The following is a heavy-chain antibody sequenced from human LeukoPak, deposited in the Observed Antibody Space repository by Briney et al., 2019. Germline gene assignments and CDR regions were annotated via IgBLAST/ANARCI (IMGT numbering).Heavy chain of an antibody. J-gene: IGHJ4*02. D-gene: IGHD3-10*01. Sequence: SETLSLTCTVSGGSISSSSYYWGWIRQPPGKGLEGIGSIYYSGSTYYNPSLKSRVTISVDTAKNQFSLKLSSVTAADTAVYYCARALGSGSFADYWGQGTLVTVSS. V-gene: IGHV4-39*07. CDR3: ARALGSGSFADY. CDR2: IYYSGST. CDR1: GGSISSSSYY.